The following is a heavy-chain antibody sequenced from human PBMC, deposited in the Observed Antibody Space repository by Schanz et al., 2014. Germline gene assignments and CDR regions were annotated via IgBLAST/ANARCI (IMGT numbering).Heavy chain of an antibody. Sequence: EVQLVESGGGLVKPGGSLRLSCVASEFTFSDYSMNWVRQAPGKGLEWVASISSSSGSIYYTDSVKGRFTISRDNAKNSLYLQMKSLRAEDTAVYFCAREGSSGWDLDYWGQGTLVTVSS. CDR2: ISSSSGSI. D-gene: IGHD6-19*01. V-gene: IGHV3-21*01. CDR1: EFTFSDYS. CDR3: AREGSSGWDLDY. J-gene: IGHJ4*02.